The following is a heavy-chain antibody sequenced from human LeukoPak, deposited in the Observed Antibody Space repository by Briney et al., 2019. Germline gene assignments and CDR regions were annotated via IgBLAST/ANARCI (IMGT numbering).Heavy chain of an antibody. J-gene: IGHJ4*02. D-gene: IGHD2-2*01. CDR3: ARGVRGFCSITSCHFGS. Sequence: GGSLRLSCAASGFTFSNAWMSWVRQAPGKGLEWVANIKQDGSEKYYVDSVEGRFTISRDNTQNSLYLQMNSLRAEDTAVYYCARGVRGFCSITSCHFGSWGQGTLVTVSS. CDR1: GFTFSNAW. V-gene: IGHV3-7*01. CDR2: IKQDGSEK.